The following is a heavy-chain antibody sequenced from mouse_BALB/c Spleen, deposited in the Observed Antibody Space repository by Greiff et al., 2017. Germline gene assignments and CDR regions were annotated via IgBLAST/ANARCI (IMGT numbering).Heavy chain of an antibody. Sequence: VQLQQSGPELVRPGVSVKISCKGSGYTFTDYAMHWVKQSHAKSLEWIGVISTYYGNTNYNQKFKGKATMTVDKSSSTAYMQLSSLTSENSAVYFCARGDYGYAWFAYWGQGTLVTVSA. CDR1: GYTFTDYA. V-gene: IGHV1-67*01. J-gene: IGHJ3*01. CDR2: ISTYYGNT. D-gene: IGHD2-2*01. CDR3: ARGDYGYAWFAY.